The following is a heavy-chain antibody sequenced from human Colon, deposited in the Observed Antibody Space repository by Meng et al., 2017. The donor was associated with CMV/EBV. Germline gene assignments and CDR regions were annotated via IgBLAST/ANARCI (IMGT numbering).Heavy chain of an antibody. CDR2: IYHNGKT. CDR1: SVSWGSYY. Sequence: SVSWGSYYWIWIREPPGKGLEWIGYIYHNGKTNYSPSRESRVTISIDTSKNQFSLKLNSVTPADKAVYYWGRDRGLLRWEPLGWFDPWGQGTLVTVSS. J-gene: IGHJ5*02. V-gene: IGHV4-61*01. D-gene: IGHD1-26*01. CDR3: GRDRGLLRWEPLGWFDP.